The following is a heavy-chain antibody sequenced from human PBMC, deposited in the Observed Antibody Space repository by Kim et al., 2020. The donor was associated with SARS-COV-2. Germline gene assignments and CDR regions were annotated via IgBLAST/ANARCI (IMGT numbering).Heavy chain of an antibody. D-gene: IGHD3-10*01. V-gene: IGHV3-9*01. CDR3: AKEWFGDVYFDY. Sequence: GGSLRLSCAASGFTFDDYAMHWVRQAPGKGLEWVSGISWNSGSIGYADSVKGRFTISRDNAKNSLYLQMNSLRAEDTALYYCAKEWFGDVYFDYWGQGTL. J-gene: IGHJ4*02. CDR2: ISWNSGSI. CDR1: GFTFDDYA.